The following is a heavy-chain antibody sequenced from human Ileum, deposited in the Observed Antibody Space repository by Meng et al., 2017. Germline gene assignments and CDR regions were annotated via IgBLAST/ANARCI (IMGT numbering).Heavy chain of an antibody. Sequence: EAQMVESGGGPVKPGGALRLSCVGSRCIFDTYDMTWVRQAPGKGLEWVSSMGLSHSRGSYADSVKGRFTISRDNAKSSLYLQMNSLRAEDTAIYYCASDPNWSTNWGQGTLVTVSS. CDR3: ASDPNWSTN. D-gene: IGHD1-1*01. V-gene: IGHV3-21*02. CDR2: MGLSHSRG. J-gene: IGHJ4*02. CDR1: RCIFDTYD.